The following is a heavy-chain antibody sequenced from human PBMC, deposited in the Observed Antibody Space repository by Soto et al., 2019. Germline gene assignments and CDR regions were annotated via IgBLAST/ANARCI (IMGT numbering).Heavy chain of an antibody. Sequence: QVQLVQCGAEVQKPGASVKVSCRASGYIFNNFGISWVRQAPGQGVEWMGWIYSKEGKINFAQKFQGRVTLTTDTSTSTAYIELRSLRFDDSAVYFCARDIAYDIDYWGQGTLVTVSS. D-gene: IGHD5-12*01. CDR2: IYSKEGKI. V-gene: IGHV1-18*01. J-gene: IGHJ4*02. CDR3: ARDIAYDIDY. CDR1: GYIFNNFG.